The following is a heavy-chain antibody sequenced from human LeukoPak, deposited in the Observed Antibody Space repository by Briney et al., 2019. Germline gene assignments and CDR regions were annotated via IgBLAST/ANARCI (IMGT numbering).Heavy chain of an antibody. CDR1: GFTFGTTA. V-gene: IGHV3-23*01. Sequence: GGSLRLSCAASGFTFGTTAMNWVRQAPGMGPEWVSTFGRSGSDTYYSGSVKGRFTIFRDISRNTLYLQMSSLRDADTALYYCAKGSPGSWYYFDLWGQGTLVTVSS. CDR3: AKGSPGSWYYFDL. CDR2: FGRSGSDT. J-gene: IGHJ4*02. D-gene: IGHD6-13*01.